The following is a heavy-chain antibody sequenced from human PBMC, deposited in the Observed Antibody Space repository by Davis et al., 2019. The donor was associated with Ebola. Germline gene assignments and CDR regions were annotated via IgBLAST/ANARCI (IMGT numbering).Heavy chain of an antibody. J-gene: IGHJ3*02. V-gene: IGHV4-59*01. Sequence: SETLSLTCTVSGGSISSYYWSWIRQPPGKGLEWIGYIYYSGSTNYKPSLKSRVTISVDTSKNQFSLKLSSVTAADTAVYYCARDSQGTHDAFDIWGQGTMVTVSS. D-gene: IGHD1-7*01. CDR1: GGSISSYY. CDR2: IYYSGST. CDR3: ARDSQGTHDAFDI.